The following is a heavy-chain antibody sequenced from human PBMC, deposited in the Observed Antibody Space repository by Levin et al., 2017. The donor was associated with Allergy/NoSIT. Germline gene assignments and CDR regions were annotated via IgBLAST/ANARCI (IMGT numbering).Heavy chain of an antibody. CDR1: GQSITTFY. D-gene: IGHD3-9*01. Sequence: SETLSLTCTVSGQSITTFYWSWIRQPPGKGLEWIGHIFHTGNTNYSPSLKSRVTMSLDTSKNQLSLKLTSVTAADTAGYYGARSRSFDSTTCYDDYNYLAPWGQGAPVIVSS. CDR3: ARSRSFDSTTCYDDYNYLAP. CDR2: IFHTGNT. J-gene: IGHJ5*02. V-gene: IGHV4-59*01.